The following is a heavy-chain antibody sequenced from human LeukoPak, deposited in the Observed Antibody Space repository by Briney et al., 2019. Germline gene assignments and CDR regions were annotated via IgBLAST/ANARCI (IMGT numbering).Heavy chain of an antibody. Sequence: GGSLRLSCAASGFTLSSYSMNWVRQAPGKGLEWVSSISRGSDYIYYADSVKGRFTISRDNAKNSLYLQMNSLRAEDTAVYYCARAINYYDSSGLYYYFDYWGQGTLVTVSS. J-gene: IGHJ4*02. V-gene: IGHV3-21*01. CDR3: ARAINYYDSSGLYYYFDY. CDR2: ISRGSDYI. D-gene: IGHD3-22*01. CDR1: GFTLSSYS.